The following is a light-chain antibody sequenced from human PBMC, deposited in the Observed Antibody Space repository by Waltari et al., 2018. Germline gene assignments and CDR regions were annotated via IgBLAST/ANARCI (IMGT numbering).Light chain of an antibody. CDR1: SSDVGGYNY. Sequence: QSALTQPRSVSGSPGQSVTISCTGTSSDVGGYNYVSWYQQHPGKAPKLVIYDVSKRPSGVPGRFSGSKSANTASLTISGLQAEDEADYYCCSYAGSYTLEVFGGGTKLTVL. CDR2: DVS. J-gene: IGLJ3*02. CDR3: CSYAGSYTLEV. V-gene: IGLV2-11*01.